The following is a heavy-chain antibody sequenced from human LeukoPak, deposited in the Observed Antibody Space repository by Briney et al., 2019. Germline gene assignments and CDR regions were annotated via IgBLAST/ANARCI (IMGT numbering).Heavy chain of an antibody. J-gene: IGHJ3*02. CDR3: ANLAVARFPNAFDI. Sequence: GGSLRLSCAASGFTFSSYAMNWACQPPGKGLEWVSAISGCGGSTYYADSIKGRFNISRDKSKNTLYLQMNSPRAEDTAVYDCANLAVARFPNAFDIWGQGTMVTVSS. D-gene: IGHD6-19*01. CDR1: GFTFSSYA. CDR2: ISGCGGST. V-gene: IGHV3-23*01.